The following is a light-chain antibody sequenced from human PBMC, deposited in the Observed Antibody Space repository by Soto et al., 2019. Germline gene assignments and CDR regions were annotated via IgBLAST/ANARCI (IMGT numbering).Light chain of an antibody. J-gene: IGKJ1*01. CDR3: QQYNNWWT. CDR2: GAS. V-gene: IGKV3-20*01. Sequence: EIVLTQSPGTLSLSPGERATLSCRASQSVTSTSLAWYQQKPGQTPRLLIYGASSRATGIPDRFSGSGSGTDFTLTISRLEPEDFAVYYCQQYNNWWTFGQGTKVDIK. CDR1: QSVTSTS.